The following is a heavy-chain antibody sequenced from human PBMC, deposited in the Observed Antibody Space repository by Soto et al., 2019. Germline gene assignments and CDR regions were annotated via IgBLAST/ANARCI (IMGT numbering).Heavy chain of an antibody. J-gene: IGHJ4*02. CDR2: ISGSGGST. D-gene: IGHD3-22*01. Sequence: GGSRRLSCVASGFTFRNYAMSWVRQAPGKGLEWVSGISGSGGSTHYTDSVKGRFTISRDNSKNTLYLQMNALRAEDTAVYYCAKDPAYDSSGYEFVGFDYWGQGTLVTVSS. CDR1: GFTFRNYA. V-gene: IGHV3-23*01. CDR3: AKDPAYDSSGYEFVGFDY.